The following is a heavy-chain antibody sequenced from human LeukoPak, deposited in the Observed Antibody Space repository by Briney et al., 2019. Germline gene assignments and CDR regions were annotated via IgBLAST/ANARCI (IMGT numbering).Heavy chain of an antibody. Sequence: GGSLRLSCTASGFSFSVYAMSWLRQPQGKGLEWVSTINANSGTTSYAASVRGRFTISRDNSKNTLYLQLNTLRADDTATYYCAKPISGGLAVTADWFHPWGQGTLVVVSS. V-gene: IGHV3-23*01. CDR2: INANSGTT. J-gene: IGHJ5*01. CDR1: GFSFSVYA. CDR3: AKPISGGLAVTADWFHP. D-gene: IGHD6-19*01.